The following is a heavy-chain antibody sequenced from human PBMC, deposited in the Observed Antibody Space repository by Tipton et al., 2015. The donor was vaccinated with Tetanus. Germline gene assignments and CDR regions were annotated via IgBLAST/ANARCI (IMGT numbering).Heavy chain of an antibody. D-gene: IGHD3-16*01. Sequence: AGLVKPSKTLSLTCSVSGGSFSGYLWSWVRQPSGKGLEWIGEINHSGTTNYNPSLKSRVTISVDTSKNQFSLKRSSVTAADTAVYYCARTWGVWVTSIDAFDIWGQGTKVAVSS. CDR3: ARTWGVWVTSIDAFDI. J-gene: IGHJ3*02. CDR1: GGSFSGYL. CDR2: INHSGTT. V-gene: IGHV4-34*01.